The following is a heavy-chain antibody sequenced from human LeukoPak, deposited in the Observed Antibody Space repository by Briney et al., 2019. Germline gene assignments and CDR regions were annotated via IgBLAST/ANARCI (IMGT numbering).Heavy chain of an antibody. CDR1: GYTFTSYG. J-gene: IGHJ4*02. Sequence: ASVRVSCKVSGYTFTSYGISWVRQAPGQGLEWMGWISAYNGNTNYAQKLQGRVTMTTDTSTSTPYMELRSLRSDDTAVYYCARVNTEYGSGSYSQDYWGQGTLVTVSS. V-gene: IGHV1-18*01. D-gene: IGHD3-10*01. CDR3: ARVNTEYGSGSYSQDY. CDR2: ISAYNGNT.